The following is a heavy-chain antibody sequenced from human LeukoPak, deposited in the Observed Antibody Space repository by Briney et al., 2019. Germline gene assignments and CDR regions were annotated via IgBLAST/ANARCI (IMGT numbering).Heavy chain of an antibody. D-gene: IGHD6-13*01. V-gene: IGHV3-30-3*01. Sequence: GGSLRLSCAASGFTFSSYAMHWVRQAPGKGLEWVAVISYDGSNKYYADSVKGRFTISRDNSKNALFLQMNSLRAEDTAVYYCARALKVAAAGTGGYWGQGTLVTVSS. J-gene: IGHJ4*02. CDR3: ARALKVAAAGTGGY. CDR2: ISYDGSNK. CDR1: GFTFSSYA.